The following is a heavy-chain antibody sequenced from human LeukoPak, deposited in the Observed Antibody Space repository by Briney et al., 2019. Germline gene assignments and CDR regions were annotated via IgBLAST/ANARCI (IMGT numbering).Heavy chain of an antibody. V-gene: IGHV4-34*01. CDR2: INHSGST. Sequence: PSETLSLTCAVYGGSLSGSYWSWIRQPPGKGLEWIGEINHSGSTNYNPSLKSRVTISVDTSKNQFSLKLSSVTAADTAVYYCARGQYSYGTYYFDYWGQGTLVTVSS. D-gene: IGHD5-18*01. J-gene: IGHJ4*02. CDR1: GGSLSGSY. CDR3: ARGQYSYGTYYFDY.